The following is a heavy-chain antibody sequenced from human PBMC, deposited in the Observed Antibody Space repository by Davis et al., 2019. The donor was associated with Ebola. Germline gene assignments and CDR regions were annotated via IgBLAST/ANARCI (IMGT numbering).Heavy chain of an antibody. CDR2: IWYDGSNK. D-gene: IGHD3-22*01. Sequence: PGGSLRLSCAASGFTFSSYGMHWVRQAPGKGLEWVAVIWYDGSNKYYADSVKGRFTISRDNSKNTLYLQMNSLRAEDTAVYYCARTADSTVDYFDYWGQGTLVTVSS. CDR1: GFTFSSYG. CDR3: ARTADSTVDYFDY. V-gene: IGHV3-33*01. J-gene: IGHJ4*02.